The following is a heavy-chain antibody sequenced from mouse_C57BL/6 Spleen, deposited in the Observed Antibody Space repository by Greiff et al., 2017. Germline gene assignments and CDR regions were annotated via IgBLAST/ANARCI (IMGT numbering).Heavy chain of an antibody. D-gene: IGHD2-2*01. CDR2: IHPNSGST. V-gene: IGHV1-64*01. CDR1: GYTFTSYW. J-gene: IGHJ4*01. CDR3: ARRFGGYDYAMDY. Sequence: VQLQQPGAELVKPGASVKLSCKASGYTFTSYWMHWVKQRPGQGLEWIGMIHPNSGSTNYNEKFKSKATLTVDKSSSTAYMQLSSLTSEDSAVYYCARRFGGYDYAMDYWGQGTSVTVSS.